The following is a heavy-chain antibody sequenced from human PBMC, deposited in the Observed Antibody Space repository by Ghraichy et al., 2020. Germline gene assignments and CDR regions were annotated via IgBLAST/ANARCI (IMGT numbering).Heavy chain of an antibody. J-gene: IGHJ6*02. D-gene: IGHD3-16*01. Sequence: LRLSCAVYGESFNGYYWTWIRQPPGKGLEWIGEIHYSGATNYDTSLRSRVTISIDTSKKEFSLRLTAVTAADTALYFCARGPWGREGYYGVSYGMDVWGQGTTVTVSS. CDR2: IHYSGAT. CDR1: GESFNGYY. V-gene: IGHV4-34*01. CDR3: ARGPWGREGYYGVSYGMDV.